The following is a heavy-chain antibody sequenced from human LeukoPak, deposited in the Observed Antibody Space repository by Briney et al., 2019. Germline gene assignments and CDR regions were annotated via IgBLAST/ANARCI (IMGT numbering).Heavy chain of an antibody. V-gene: IGHV4-34*01. CDR3: ARGYGDYIDH. J-gene: IGHJ4*02. Sequence: SETLSLTCDVYGGSLSGHYWRWIRQPPGEGREWIGEISHRGRTRKNPSLQRRVTLSIETSKKQFSLNLKSVTAADTAVYYCARGYGDYIDHWGQGALVSVSS. CDR1: GGSLSGHY. CDR2: ISHRGRT. D-gene: IGHD4-17*01.